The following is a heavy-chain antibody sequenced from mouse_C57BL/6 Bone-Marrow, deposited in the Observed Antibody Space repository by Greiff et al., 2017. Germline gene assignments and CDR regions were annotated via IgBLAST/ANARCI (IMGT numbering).Heavy chain of an antibody. J-gene: IGHJ4*01. CDR1: GYTFTSYW. D-gene: IGHD2-10*01. V-gene: IGHV1-55*01. CDR2: IYPGSGST. CDR3: ARGGPLLSGAMDY. Sequence: QVQLQQPGAELVKPGASVKMSCKASGYTFTSYWITWVKQRPGQGLEWIGDIYPGSGSTNYNEKFKSKATLTVDTSSSTAYMQLSSLTSEDSAVYYCARGGPLLSGAMDYWGQGTSVTVSS.